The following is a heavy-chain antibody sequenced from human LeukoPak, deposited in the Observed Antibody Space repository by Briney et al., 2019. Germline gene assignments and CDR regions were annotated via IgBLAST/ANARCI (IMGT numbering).Heavy chain of an antibody. D-gene: IGHD2-21*02. V-gene: IGHV1-2*02. CDR2: INPNSGGT. CDR3: ARGQLIPGDGIDY. J-gene: IGHJ4*02. Sequence: ASVKVSCKASGYSFTAYYMHWVRQAPGQGLEWMEWINPNSGGTNYAQKFQGRVTMTRDTSISTAYMELRRLRSDDTAVYYCARGQLIPGDGIDYWGQGTLVTVSS. CDR1: GYSFTAYY.